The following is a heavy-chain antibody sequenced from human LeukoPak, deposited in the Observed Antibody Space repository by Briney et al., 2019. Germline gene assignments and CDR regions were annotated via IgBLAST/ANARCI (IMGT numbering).Heavy chain of an antibody. V-gene: IGHV1-18*01. CDR2: ISAYNGNT. D-gene: IGHD5-24*01. Sequence: ASVKVSCKASGYTFTSYGISWVRQAPGQGLEWMGWISAYNGNTNYAQKLQGRVTMTTDTSTSTAYMELRSLRSDDTAVYYCARDYWSWLQSGLFDYWGQGTLVTVSS. CDR3: ARDYWSWLQSGLFDY. J-gene: IGHJ4*02. CDR1: GYTFTSYG.